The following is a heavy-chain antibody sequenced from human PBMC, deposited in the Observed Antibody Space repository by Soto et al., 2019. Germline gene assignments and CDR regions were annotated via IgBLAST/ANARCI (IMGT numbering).Heavy chain of an antibody. J-gene: IGHJ4*02. Sequence: QVQLKESGPGLVNPSGTLSLTCAVSGGSINTNNWWSWVRQPPGKGLEWIGEIFHRGSTNYNPSFKSRVTISLDKSNNHFSLKLISVTAADTAVYYCVRGALRAPATFDYWSQGTPVTVSS. CDR3: VRGALRAPATFDY. CDR2: IFHRGST. D-gene: IGHD1-26*01. CDR1: GGSINTNNW. V-gene: IGHV4-4*02.